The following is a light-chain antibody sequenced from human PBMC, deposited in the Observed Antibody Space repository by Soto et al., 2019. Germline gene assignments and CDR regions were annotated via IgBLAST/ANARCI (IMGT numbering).Light chain of an antibody. J-gene: IGLJ3*02. V-gene: IGLV2-14*01. CDR3: SSYTSSSTLV. Sequence: QSALTHPASVSGSPGQSITISCTGTSSDVGLYNYVSWYQQHPGKAPKLMIYEVSNRPSGVSNRFSGSKSGNTASLTISGLQAEDESDYYCSSYTSSSTLVFGGGTKLTVL. CDR1: SSDVGLYNY. CDR2: EVS.